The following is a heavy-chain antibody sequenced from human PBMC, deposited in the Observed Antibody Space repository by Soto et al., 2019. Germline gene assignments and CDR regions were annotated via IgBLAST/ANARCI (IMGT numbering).Heavy chain of an antibody. J-gene: IGHJ4*02. CDR2: IYYSGST. V-gene: IGHV4-39*07. D-gene: IGHD5-18*01. CDR3: AREGYNFGPFDY. Sequence: SETLSLTCTVSGGSISSSSYYWGWIRQPPGKGLEWIGSIYYSGSTYYNPSLKSRVTISIDTSKNHFSLKLNSVTAADTAVYYCAREGYNFGPFDYWGQGALVTVSS. CDR1: GGSISSSSYY.